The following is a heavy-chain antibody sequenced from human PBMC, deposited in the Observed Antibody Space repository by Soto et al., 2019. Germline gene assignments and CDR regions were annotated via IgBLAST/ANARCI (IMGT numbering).Heavy chain of an antibody. Sequence: LSLTCTVSGGSFSSGAYHWSWVRQHPGQGLEWIASISYRGITYSNPSLKSRLSMSVDTSKNQFSLNLTSVTAADTAVYHCARMSATGTRWFDPWGQGTLVTVSS. J-gene: IGHJ5*02. D-gene: IGHD6-13*01. CDR2: ISYRGIT. CDR3: ARMSATGTRWFDP. V-gene: IGHV4-31*03. CDR1: GGSFSSGAYH.